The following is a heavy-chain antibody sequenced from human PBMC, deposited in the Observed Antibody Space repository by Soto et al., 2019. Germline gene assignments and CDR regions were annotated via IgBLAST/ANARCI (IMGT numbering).Heavy chain of an antibody. V-gene: IGHV4-59*01. CDR3: ARGGGEWLFPPGGMGV. CDR1: GGSINNFY. J-gene: IGHJ6*02. D-gene: IGHD3-3*01. CDR2: IYYSGSA. Sequence: QVQLQESGPGRVKPSETLSLTCTVSGGSINNFYWTWIRQPPGKGLEWIGDIYYSGSANYNPSLKRRVTIPIDTSKYQFSLKLSSVTAADTAVYYCARGGGEWLFPPGGMGVWGQGTTVTVSS.